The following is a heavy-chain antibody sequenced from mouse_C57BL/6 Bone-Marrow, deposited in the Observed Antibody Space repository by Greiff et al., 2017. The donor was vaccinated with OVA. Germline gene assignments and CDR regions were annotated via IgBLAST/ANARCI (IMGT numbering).Heavy chain of an antibody. J-gene: IGHJ3*01. D-gene: IGHD3-3*01. V-gene: IGHV6-6*01. CDR1: GFTFSDAW. CDR2: IRNKANNTAT. CDR3: TRRGRSAY. Sequence: EVQLMESGGGLVQPGGSMKLSCAASGFTFSDAWMDWVRQSPEKGLEWVAEIRNKANNTATYYAEYGKGRFTISRDDSKSSVYLQMNSLRAEDAGIYYCTRRGRSAYWGQGTLVTVSA.